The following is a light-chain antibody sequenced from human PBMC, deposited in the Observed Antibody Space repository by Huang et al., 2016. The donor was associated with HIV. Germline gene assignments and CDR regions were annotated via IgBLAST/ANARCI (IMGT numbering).Light chain of an antibody. CDR2: DAS. V-gene: IGKV1-9*01. CDR3: QQLSAYPLS. CDR1: HDLNTY. J-gene: IGKJ3*01. Sequence: QLTQSPSSLSASIGDSVTIACRASHDLNTYLAWYQQKPGTPPKLLIYDASTLQTWVPSRFRGFGSGTAFSLTITSLQPDDFAVYYCQQLSAYPLSFGPGTTVD.